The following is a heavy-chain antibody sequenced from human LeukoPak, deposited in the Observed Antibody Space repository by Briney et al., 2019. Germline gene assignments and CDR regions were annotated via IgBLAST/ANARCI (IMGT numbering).Heavy chain of an antibody. CDR1: GYTFTGYY. Sequence: ASVKVSCKASGYTFTGYYMHWVRQAPGQGLEWMGWINPNSGGTNYAQKFQGRVTMTRDTSISTAYMELSRLRSDDTAVYYCARDPSIVVVTAGGSWFDPWGQGTLVTVSS. CDR2: INPNSGGT. CDR3: ARDPSIVVVTAGGSWFDP. J-gene: IGHJ5*02. D-gene: IGHD2-21*02. V-gene: IGHV1-2*02.